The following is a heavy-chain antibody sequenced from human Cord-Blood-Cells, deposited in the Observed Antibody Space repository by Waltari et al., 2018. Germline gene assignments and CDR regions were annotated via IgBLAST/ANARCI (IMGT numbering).Heavy chain of an antibody. CDR3: ARDWKRWGVGFDY. CDR1: GYTFTGYY. CDR2: INPNRGGT. D-gene: IGHD3-16*01. Sequence: QVQLVQSGAEVKKPGASVKVSCKASGYTFTGYYMHWVRQAPGQGLEWRGRINPNRGGTNYAQKFQGRVTMTRDTSISTAYMELSRLRSDDTAVYYCARDWKRWGVGFDYWGQGTLVTVSS. J-gene: IGHJ4*02. V-gene: IGHV1-2*06.